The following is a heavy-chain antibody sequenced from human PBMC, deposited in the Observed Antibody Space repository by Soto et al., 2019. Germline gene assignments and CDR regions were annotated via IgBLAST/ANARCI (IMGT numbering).Heavy chain of an antibody. D-gene: IGHD3-16*01. CDR2: IYYSGST. CDR3: ARAPFATYYGMDV. Sequence: QVQLQESGPGLVKPSETLSLTCTVSGGSISSYYWSWIRQPPGKGLEWIGYIYYSGSTNYNPSLKSRVTISVDTSKNQFSLKLSSVTDADTAVYYCARAPFATYYGMDVWGQGTTVTVSS. J-gene: IGHJ6*02. CDR1: GGSISSYY. V-gene: IGHV4-59*01.